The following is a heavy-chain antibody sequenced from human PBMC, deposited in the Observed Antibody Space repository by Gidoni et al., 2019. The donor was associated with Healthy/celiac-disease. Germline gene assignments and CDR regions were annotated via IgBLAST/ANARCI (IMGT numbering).Heavy chain of an antibody. V-gene: IGHV3-48*01. Sequence: EVQLVESGGGLVQPGGSLRLSCAASGFTFSSYSMNWVRQAPGKGLEWVSYISSSSSTIYYADSVKGRFTISRDNAKNSLYLQMNSLRAEDTAVYYCARFSSSGPGGYWGQGTLVTVSS. CDR2: ISSSSSTI. J-gene: IGHJ4*02. CDR1: GFTFSSYS. CDR3: ARFSSSGPGGY. D-gene: IGHD6-13*01.